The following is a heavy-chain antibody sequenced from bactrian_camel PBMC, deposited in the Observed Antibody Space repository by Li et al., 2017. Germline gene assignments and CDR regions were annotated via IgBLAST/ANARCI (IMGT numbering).Heavy chain of an antibody. CDR1: GFTRGRYC. V-gene: IGHV3S55*01. CDR3: AAGDTWYCLSDFRARNFAY. J-gene: IGHJ6*01. CDR2: IDSDGDT. Sequence: VQLVESGGGSVQAGGSLTLSCAISGFTRGRYCMAWFHQAPGKEREAVADIDSDGDTTYADSVKGRFTISHDNAKNTLYLQMNSLKPEDTGLYFCAAGDTWYCLSDFRARNFAYWGQGTQVTVS. D-gene: IGHD2*01.